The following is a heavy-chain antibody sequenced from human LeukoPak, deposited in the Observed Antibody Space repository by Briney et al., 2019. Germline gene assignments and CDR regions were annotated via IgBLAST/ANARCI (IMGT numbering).Heavy chain of an antibody. J-gene: IGHJ4*02. Sequence: GGSLRLSCAASGFTFSSYWMHWVRQVPGKGLVWVSRINKDGSSITYADSVKGRFTISRDNAKNTLYLQMNSLRAEDTAVYYCARGYTYGSIDYWGQGTLVTVSS. D-gene: IGHD5-18*01. CDR1: GFTFSSYW. CDR2: INKDGSSI. CDR3: ARGYTYGSIDY. V-gene: IGHV3-74*03.